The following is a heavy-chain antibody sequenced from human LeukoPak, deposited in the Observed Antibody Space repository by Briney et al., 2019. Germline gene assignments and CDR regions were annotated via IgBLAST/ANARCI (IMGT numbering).Heavy chain of an antibody. J-gene: IGHJ4*02. V-gene: IGHV3-23*01. CDR3: AKDRTLHSSGYYDY. Sequence: GGSLRLSCAASGFTFSSYAMSWVRQAPGKGLEWVSAISGSGGSTYYADSVKGRFTISRDNSKNTLYLQMSSLRAEDTAVYYCAKDRTLHSSGYYDYWGQGTLVTVSS. CDR1: GFTFSSYA. D-gene: IGHD3-22*01. CDR2: ISGSGGST.